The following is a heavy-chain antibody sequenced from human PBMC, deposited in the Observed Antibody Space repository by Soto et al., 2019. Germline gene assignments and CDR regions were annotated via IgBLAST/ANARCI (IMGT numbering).Heavy chain of an antibody. CDR1: GGSISSGDYF. V-gene: IGHV4-30-4*01. J-gene: IGHJ6*02. Sequence: QVHLQESGPGLVKPSQTLSLTCTVSGGSISSGDYFWSWIRQSPGKGREWIGYISSIGSTYYNPSLKSRVSVSRDTSKNQFSLKLSSVTTTDTAVYYCARGLVIRPYYYHGMDVWGQGTTVTVSS. D-gene: IGHD3-9*01. CDR3: ARGLVIRPYYYHGMDV. CDR2: ISSIGST.